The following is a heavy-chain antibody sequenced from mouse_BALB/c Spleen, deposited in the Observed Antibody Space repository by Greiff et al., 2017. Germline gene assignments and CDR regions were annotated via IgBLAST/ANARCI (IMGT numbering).Heavy chain of an antibody. CDR2: ISYDGSN. D-gene: IGHD1-1*01. CDR3: GRVGTTVPFAY. Sequence: ESGPGLVKPSQSLSLTCSVTGYSITSCYYWNWIRQFPGNRLEWMGYISYDGSNNYNPSLKNRISITRDTSKNQFFLKLNSVTTEDTATCYCGRVGTTVPFAYWGQGTLVTVSA. V-gene: IGHV3-6*02. CDR1: GYSITSCYY. J-gene: IGHJ3*01.